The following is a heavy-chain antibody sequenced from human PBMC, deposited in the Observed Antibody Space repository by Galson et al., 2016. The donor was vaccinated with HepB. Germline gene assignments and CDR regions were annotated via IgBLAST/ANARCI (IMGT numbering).Heavy chain of an antibody. J-gene: IGHJ6*02. CDR2: IKSTTDGGTT. D-gene: IGHD5-12*01. CDR1: EFTFSNAW. CDR3: TTASRGSHRDYYYYYGLDV. Sequence: LRLSCAASEFTFSNAWMSWVRQAPGKGLEWVGRIKSTTDGGTTDYAAPVKGRFTISRDDSKNTLYLQMNSLKTEDTAVYYCTTASRGSHRDYYYYYGLDVWGQGTTVTVSS. V-gene: IGHV3-15*01.